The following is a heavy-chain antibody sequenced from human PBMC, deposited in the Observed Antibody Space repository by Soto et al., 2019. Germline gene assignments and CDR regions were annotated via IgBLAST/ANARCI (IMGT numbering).Heavy chain of an antibody. Sequence: QVQLVESGGGVVQPGGSLRLSCAASGFTVSAYYISWVRQAPGKGLEWVAVIWYDGTNKYYADYVKGRFTISRDNSKNTLYLQMNSLRAEDTAVYYCARDKNYLLIDYWGQGTLVTVSS. CDR2: IWYDGTNK. D-gene: IGHD1-7*01. CDR3: ARDKNYLLIDY. V-gene: IGHV3-33*01. CDR1: GFTVSAYY. J-gene: IGHJ4*02.